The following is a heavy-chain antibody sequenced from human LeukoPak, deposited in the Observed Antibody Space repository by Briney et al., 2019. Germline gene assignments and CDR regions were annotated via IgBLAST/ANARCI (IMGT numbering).Heavy chain of an antibody. J-gene: IGHJ4*02. CDR1: GFTFSSYA. CDR3: ARDLGTWIWTLGY. Sequence: QPGGSLRLSCAASGFTFSSYAMHWVRQAPGKGLEWVAVISYDGSNKYYADSVKGRFTISRDNSKNTLYLQMNSLRAEDTAVYYCARDLGTWIWTLGYWGQGTLVTVSS. CDR2: ISYDGSNK. V-gene: IGHV3-30*04. D-gene: IGHD2-2*03.